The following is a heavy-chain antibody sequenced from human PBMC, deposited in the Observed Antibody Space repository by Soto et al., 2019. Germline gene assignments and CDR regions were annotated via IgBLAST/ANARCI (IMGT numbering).Heavy chain of an antibody. CDR3: ASHSGSYPRLVY. CDR2: IYSAGST. CDR1: GLTVSSSY. Sequence: GGSLRLSCAASGLTVSSSYMSWVRQSPGKGLQWVSVIYSAGSTYYANSVKGRFTISRDISTNMVYLQMSSLTDEGTAVYYCASHSGSYPRLVYWGQGTLVTVSS. J-gene: IGHJ4*02. V-gene: IGHV3-53*01. D-gene: IGHD1-26*01.